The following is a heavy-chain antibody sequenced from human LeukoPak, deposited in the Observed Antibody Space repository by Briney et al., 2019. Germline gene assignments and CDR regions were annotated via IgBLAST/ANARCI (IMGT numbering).Heavy chain of an antibody. D-gene: IGHD2-2*01. J-gene: IGHJ3*02. CDR1: GGSISSGSYY. CDR2: IYTGGST. Sequence: SQTLSLTCTVSGGSISSGSYYWNWIRQPAGKGLEWIGRIYTGGSTNYNPSLKSRVTISVDTSKNQFSLKLSSVTAADTAVYFCAGIGQYQLLPHAFDIWGQGTMATVSS. V-gene: IGHV4-61*02. CDR3: AGIGQYQLLPHAFDI.